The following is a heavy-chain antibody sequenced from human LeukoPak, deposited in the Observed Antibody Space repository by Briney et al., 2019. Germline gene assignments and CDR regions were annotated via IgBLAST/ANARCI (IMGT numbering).Heavy chain of an antibody. V-gene: IGHV4-30-2*01. CDR2: IYHSGST. CDR3: AREAGRAFDI. Sequence: SQTLSLTCAVSSGSISSGGHSWSRIRQPPGTGLEWIGYIYHSGSTYYNPSLKSRVTISVDRSKNQFSLKLSSVTAADTAVYYCAREAGRAFDIWGQGTMVTVSS. J-gene: IGHJ3*02. CDR1: SGSISSGGHS.